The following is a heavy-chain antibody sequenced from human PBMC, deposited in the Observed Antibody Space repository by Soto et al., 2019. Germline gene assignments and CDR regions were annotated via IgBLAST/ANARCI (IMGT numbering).Heavy chain of an antibody. Sequence: SETLSLTCTVSGGSISSGGYYWSWIRQHPGKGLEWIGYIHYSGSTYYNPSLKSRVTISVDTSKNQFSLKLSSVTAADTAVYYCARGYGSGSPDAFDIWGQGTMVTVSS. J-gene: IGHJ3*02. D-gene: IGHD3-10*01. V-gene: IGHV4-31*03. CDR3: ARGYGSGSPDAFDI. CDR1: GGSISSGGYY. CDR2: IHYSGST.